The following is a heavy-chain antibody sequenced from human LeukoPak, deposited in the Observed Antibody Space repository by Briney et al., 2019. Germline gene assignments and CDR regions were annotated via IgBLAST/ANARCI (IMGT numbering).Heavy chain of an antibody. Sequence: GGSLRLSCAASGFTFSNAWMNWVRQAPGKGLEWVGRIKSKADGGTTDYAAPVKGRFTISRDDSKNTLYLQMNSLKTEDTAVYYCTAENFLYAFDIWGQGTMVTVSS. CDR2: IKSKADGGTT. V-gene: IGHV3-15*01. J-gene: IGHJ3*02. CDR3: TAENFLYAFDI. D-gene: IGHD1-7*01. CDR1: GFTFSNAW.